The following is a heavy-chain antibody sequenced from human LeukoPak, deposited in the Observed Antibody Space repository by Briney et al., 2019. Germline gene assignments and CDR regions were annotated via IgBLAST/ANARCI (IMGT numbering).Heavy chain of an antibody. CDR2: INHSGST. CDR3: ARSGRYYYDSSGYYYDY. CDR1: GGSFSGYF. V-gene: IGHV4-34*01. D-gene: IGHD3-22*01. J-gene: IGHJ4*02. Sequence: SETLSLTCAVYGGSFSGYFWSWIRQPPGKGLEWIGEINHSGSTTYNPSLKSRVTISVDSSKNQFSLKLSSVTAADTAVYYCARSGRYYYDSSGYYYDYWGQGTLVTVSS.